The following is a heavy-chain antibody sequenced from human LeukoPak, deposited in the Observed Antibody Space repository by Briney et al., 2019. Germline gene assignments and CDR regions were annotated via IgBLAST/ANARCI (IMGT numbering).Heavy chain of an antibody. V-gene: IGHV1-69*04. J-gene: IGHJ6*02. CDR2: IIPILGIA. Sequence: GASVKVSCKASGGTFSSYAISWVRQAPGQGLEWMGRIIPILGIANYAQKFQGRVTITADKSTSTAYMELSSLRSEDTAVCYCARDVVVVTAGYGMDVWGQGTTVTVSS. CDR3: ARDVVVVTAGYGMDV. D-gene: IGHD2-21*02. CDR1: GGTFSSYA.